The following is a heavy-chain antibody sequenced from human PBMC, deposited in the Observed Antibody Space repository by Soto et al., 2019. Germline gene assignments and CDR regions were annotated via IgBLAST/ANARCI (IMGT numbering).Heavy chain of an antibody. D-gene: IGHD2-2*01. CDR1: GASISTYY. CDR2: FYTNGST. CDR3: AREGVVARGRPGTDV. V-gene: IGHV4-4*07. J-gene: IGHJ6*02. Sequence: SETLSLTCTVSGASISTYYWSWIRQPAGKGLEWIGRFYTNGSTNYNPSLKSRVTMSVDTSKNQFSLKLSSVTAADTAIYYCAREGVVARGRPGTDVWGQGTRVAVSS.